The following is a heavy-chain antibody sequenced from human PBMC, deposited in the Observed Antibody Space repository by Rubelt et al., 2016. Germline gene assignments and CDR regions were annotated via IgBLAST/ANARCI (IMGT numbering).Heavy chain of an antibody. CDR1: GYTFTGYY. Sequence: QVQLVQSGAEVKKPGASVKVSCKASGYTFTGYYMHWVRQAPGQGLEWVGRLNPNSGGTNYAQKFQGRGTRTRDTSITTAYMELSRLRSDDTAVSYCARESSSGWYIDYWGQGTLVTVSS. CDR3: ARESSSGWYIDY. J-gene: IGHJ4*02. CDR2: LNPNSGGT. D-gene: IGHD6-19*01. V-gene: IGHV1-2*06.